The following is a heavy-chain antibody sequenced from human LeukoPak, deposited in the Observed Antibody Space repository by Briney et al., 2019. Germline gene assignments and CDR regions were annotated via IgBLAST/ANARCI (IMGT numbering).Heavy chain of an antibody. CDR2: MNPNSGNT. CDR3: ARGPPQYYDMDV. CDR1: GYTFTSYD. V-gene: IGHV1-8*01. Sequence: GASVKVSCKASGYTFTSYDINWVRQATGQGLEWMGWMNPNSGNTGYAQKFQGRVTMTRNTSISTAYMALSSLRSEDTAVYYCARGPPQYYDMDVWGKGTTVTVSS. J-gene: IGHJ6*03.